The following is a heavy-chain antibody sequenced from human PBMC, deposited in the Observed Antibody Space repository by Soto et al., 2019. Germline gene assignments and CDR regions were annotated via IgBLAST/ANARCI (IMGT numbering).Heavy chain of an antibody. CDR3: ARFECESSSSAGWFDP. CDR1: GYTFTSYY. J-gene: IGHJ5*02. D-gene: IGHD6-6*01. CDR2: INPSGGST. Sequence: ASVKVSCKASGYTFTSYYMHWVRQAPGQGLEWMGIINPSGGSTSYAQKFQGRVTMTRDTSTSTVYMELSSLRSEDTAVYYCARFECESSSSAGWFDPWGQGTLVAVSS. V-gene: IGHV1-46*01.